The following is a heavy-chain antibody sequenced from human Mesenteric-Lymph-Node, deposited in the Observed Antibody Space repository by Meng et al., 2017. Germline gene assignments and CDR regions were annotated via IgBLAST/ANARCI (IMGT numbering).Heavy chain of an antibody. Sequence: GESLKISCKGSGDSFNTFWIGWMRQMPGKGLEWMGIIYPSDSDTRYSPSFQGQVTISADKSISTAYLQWSSLQASDTAIYYCARHFRMYRGYKYAMDVWGQGTTVTVSS. CDR2: IYPSDSDT. CDR3: ARHFRMYRGYKYAMDV. CDR1: GDSFNTFW. V-gene: IGHV5-51*01. D-gene: IGHD3-10*01. J-gene: IGHJ6*02.